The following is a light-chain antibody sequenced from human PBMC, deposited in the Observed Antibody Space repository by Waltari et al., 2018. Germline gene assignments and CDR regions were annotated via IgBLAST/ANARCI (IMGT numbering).Light chain of an antibody. J-gene: IGKJ5*01. CDR2: DAS. CDR1: QDISNY. CDR3: QQYGNLPIT. V-gene: IGKV1-33*01. Sequence: EIQMTQSPSSLSASVEDRVTIPCQASQDISNYLNWYQQKPGKAPKLLIYDASNLETGVPSRFSGSGSGTDFTFTISSLQPEDIATYYCQQYGNLPITFGQGTRLEIK.